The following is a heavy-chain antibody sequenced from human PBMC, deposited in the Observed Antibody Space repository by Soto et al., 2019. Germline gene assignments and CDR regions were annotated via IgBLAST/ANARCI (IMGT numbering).Heavy chain of an antibody. CDR3: ARARVYTGCSDADY. CDR1: GYTFSNYA. J-gene: IGHJ4*02. CDR2: INTGSGYT. Sequence: QVHLVQSGAEVKKPGSSVRVSCKTSGYTFSNYAISWGRQAPGQGLEWMGWINTGSGYTNYAHDRVTMTKDASTYTAYLEVTSLSADATAIYYCARARVYTGCSDADYWGQGTLVTVSS. V-gene: IGHV1-18*01. D-gene: IGHD2-8*02.